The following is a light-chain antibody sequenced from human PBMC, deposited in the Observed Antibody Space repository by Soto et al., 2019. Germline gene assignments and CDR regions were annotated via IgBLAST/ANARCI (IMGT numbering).Light chain of an antibody. Sequence: ESVLTQSPGTLSMSPGERATLSCRASQSVSSSYSAWYQQKPGQAPRLLIYGASRRATGIPDRFSGSGSGTDFALTISRLEPEEIAVYSCQQYGSSPLTFGPGTKVDIK. CDR1: QSVSSSY. V-gene: IGKV3-20*01. J-gene: IGKJ3*01. CDR2: GAS. CDR3: QQYGSSPLT.